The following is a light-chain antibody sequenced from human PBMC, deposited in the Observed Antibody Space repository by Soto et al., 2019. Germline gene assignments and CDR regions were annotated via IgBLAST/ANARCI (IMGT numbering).Light chain of an antibody. Sequence: IVLTQSPGTLSLSPGERATLSCRASQSVSGSYLAWYQQKPGQAPRLLIYGASSRATGIPDRFSGSGSGTDFTLTINSLQSEDFAIYYCQPYNNWPLTFGGGTKV. CDR3: QPYNNWPLT. CDR1: QSVSGSY. J-gene: IGKJ4*01. V-gene: IGKV3-20*01. CDR2: GAS.